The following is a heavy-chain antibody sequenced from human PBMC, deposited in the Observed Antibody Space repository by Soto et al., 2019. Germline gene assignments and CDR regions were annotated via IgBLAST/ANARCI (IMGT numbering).Heavy chain of an antibody. Sequence: QITLKESGPTPVKPPQTLTLTCNVPGFSLSTGGVGVDPNRQPPGTALEWLALIYCDDDQRSSPSLKSRLTSPKDTAKDQVVLTLTNMAPEDTATYSCTPMRAAKVEYRGQGTLITVSS. CDR3: TPMRAAKVEY. CDR2: IYCDDDQ. V-gene: IGHV2-5*02. J-gene: IGHJ4*02. CDR1: GFSLSTGGVG. D-gene: IGHD2-15*01.